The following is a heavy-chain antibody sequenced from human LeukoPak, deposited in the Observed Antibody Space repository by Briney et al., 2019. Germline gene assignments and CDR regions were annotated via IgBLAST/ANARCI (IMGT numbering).Heavy chain of an antibody. Sequence: SETLSLTCTVSGYSISSGYYWGWIRQPPGKGLEWIGSIYHSGSTYYNPSLKSRVTISVDTSKNQFSLKLSSVTAADTAVYYCARVSTGGPRRHFDYWGQGTLVTVSS. D-gene: IGHD7-27*01. V-gene: IGHV4-38-2*02. CDR2: IYHSGST. CDR1: GYSISSGYY. J-gene: IGHJ4*02. CDR3: ARVSTGGPRRHFDY.